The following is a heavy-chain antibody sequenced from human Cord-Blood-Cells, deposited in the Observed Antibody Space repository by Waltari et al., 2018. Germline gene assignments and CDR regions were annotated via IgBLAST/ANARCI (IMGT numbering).Heavy chain of an antibody. CDR1: GGTFSSYA. Sequence: QVQLVQSGAEVKKTGSSVKVSCKASGGTFSSYAISWVRQAPGQGLEWMGGIIPIFGTANYAQKFQGRVTITADESTSTAYMELSSLRSEDTAVYYCAREIGSWYSPGDYYYYGMDVWGQGTTVTVSS. D-gene: IGHD2-15*01. CDR3: AREIGSWYSPGDYYYYGMDV. J-gene: IGHJ6*02. CDR2: IIPIFGTA. V-gene: IGHV1-69*01.